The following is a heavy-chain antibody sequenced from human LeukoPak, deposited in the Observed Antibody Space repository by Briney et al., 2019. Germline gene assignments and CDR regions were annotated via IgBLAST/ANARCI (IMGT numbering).Heavy chain of an antibody. J-gene: IGHJ4*02. CDR2: IFPRDSDT. CDR1: GFNFTIFW. Sequence: GESLKISCKTSGFNFTIFWIGWVRQRPGKGLEWMGIIFPRDSDTRYSPSFQGQVTISVDKSTSTAYLQWSSLKASDTAVYHCARQSVLATDYWGQGTLVTVSS. CDR3: ARQSVLATDY. V-gene: IGHV5-51*01. D-gene: IGHD5-24*01.